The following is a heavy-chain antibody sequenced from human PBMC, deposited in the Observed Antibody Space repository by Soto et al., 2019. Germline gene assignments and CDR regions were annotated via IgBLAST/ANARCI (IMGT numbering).Heavy chain of an antibody. Sequence: QVQLVQSGAEVKKPGASVKVSCKASGYTFTSYDFNWVRQATGPGPEWLGWMNPNSGNTGYSQKFQGRVTMTSDTSISTAYMELSSLRSEDTAGYYCARAPRNWGFDYWGQGTQVTVSS. CDR3: ARAPRNWGFDY. CDR2: MNPNSGNT. J-gene: IGHJ4*02. V-gene: IGHV1-8*01. D-gene: IGHD7-27*01. CDR1: GYTFTSYD.